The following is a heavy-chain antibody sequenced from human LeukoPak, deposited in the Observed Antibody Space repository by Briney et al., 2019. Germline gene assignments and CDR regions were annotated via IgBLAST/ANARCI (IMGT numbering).Heavy chain of an antibody. J-gene: IGHJ4*02. CDR2: IRGSSSYI. V-gene: IGHV3-21*01. CDR1: GLTFSPYS. D-gene: IGHD5-24*01. Sequence: PGGSLTLSCVASGLTFSPYSMNWVRQAPGKGLEWVSCIRGSSSYIYYGDSVKGRFTISRDNAKSSLYLQMNSLRAEDTAVYYCARAGTDNHFDYWGQGTLVTVSS. CDR3: ARAGTDNHFDY.